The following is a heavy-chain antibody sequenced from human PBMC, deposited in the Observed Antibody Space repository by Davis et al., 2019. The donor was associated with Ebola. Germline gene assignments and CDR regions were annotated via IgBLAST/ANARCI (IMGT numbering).Heavy chain of an antibody. D-gene: IGHD4-17*01. J-gene: IGHJ6*02. V-gene: IGHV1-8*03. CDR1: GYTFTGYY. Sequence: ASVKVSCKASGYTFTGYYMHWVRQAPGQGLEWMGWMNPNSGNTVYAQKFQGRVTITRNTSISTAYMELSSLRSEDTAVYYCAREPDYGDYYYYYGMDVWGQGTTVTVSS. CDR2: MNPNSGNT. CDR3: AREPDYGDYYYYYGMDV.